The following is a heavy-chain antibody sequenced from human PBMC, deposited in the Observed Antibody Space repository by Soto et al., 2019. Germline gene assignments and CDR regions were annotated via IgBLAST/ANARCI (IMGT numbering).Heavy chain of an antibody. CDR2: ISYDGSNK. V-gene: IGHV3-30*18. D-gene: IGHD3-3*01. CDR1: GFTISSYG. J-gene: IGHJ4*02. Sequence: PGGSLRLSCAASGFTISSYGMHWVRQAPGKRLEWVAGISYDGSNKYYADSVKGRFTISRDNSKNTLYLQMNSLRAEDTAVYYCAKVMEWCAFDYWGQGTLVTVSS. CDR3: AKVMEWCAFDY.